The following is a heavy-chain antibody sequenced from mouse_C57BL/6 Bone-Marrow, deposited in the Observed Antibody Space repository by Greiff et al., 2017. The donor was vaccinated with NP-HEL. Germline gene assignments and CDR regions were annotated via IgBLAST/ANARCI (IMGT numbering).Heavy chain of an antibody. D-gene: IGHD1-1*01. CDR1: GYTFTDYY. J-gene: IGHJ2*01. Sequence: QVQLQQSGAELVKPGASVKISCKASGYTFTDYYINWVKQRPGQGLEWIGKIGPGSGSTYYNEKFKGKATLTADKSSSTAYMQLSSLTSEDSAVYFCAREVITTVVATRTTGFDYWGQGTTLTVSS. CDR3: AREVITTVVATRTTGFDY. V-gene: IGHV1-77*01. CDR2: IGPGSGST.